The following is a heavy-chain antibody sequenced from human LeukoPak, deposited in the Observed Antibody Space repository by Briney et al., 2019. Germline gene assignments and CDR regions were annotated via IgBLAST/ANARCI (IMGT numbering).Heavy chain of an antibody. D-gene: IGHD1-26*01. CDR3: ARESKCDGATSSLGFDY. V-gene: IGHV1-18*01. CDR1: GYTFTSYG. Sequence: ASVKVSCKASGYTFTSYGISWVRQAPGQGLEWMGWISAYNGNTNYAQKLQGRVTMTTDTSTSTAYMELRSLRSDDTAVYYCARESKCDGATSSLGFDYWGQGTLVTVSS. J-gene: IGHJ4*02. CDR2: ISAYNGNT.